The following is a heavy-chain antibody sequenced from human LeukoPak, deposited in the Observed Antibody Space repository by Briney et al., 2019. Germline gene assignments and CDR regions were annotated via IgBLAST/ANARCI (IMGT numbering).Heavy chain of an antibody. J-gene: IGHJ4*02. CDR3: AKWGYYFDSSAYVAPTDDS. CDR2: INYNGRT. CDR1: GGSISTYY. Sequence: PSETLSLTCTVSGGSISTYYWTWIRQPPGKGLEWIGYINYNGRTDYEPSLKSRVTISLDTSKNQFSLKLSSVTAADTAVYYCAKWGYYFDSSAYVAPTDDSWGQGTLVTVSS. V-gene: IGHV4-59*01. D-gene: IGHD3-22*01.